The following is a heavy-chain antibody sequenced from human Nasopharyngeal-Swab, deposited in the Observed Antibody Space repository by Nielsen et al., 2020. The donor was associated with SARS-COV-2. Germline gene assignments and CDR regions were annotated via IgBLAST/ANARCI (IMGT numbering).Heavy chain of an antibody. Sequence: WIRQPPGKGLEWIGYIYYSGSTYYNPSLKSRVTISVDTSKNQFSLKLSSVTAADTAVYYCARGGYCSGGSCYSGRPYYYYYMDVWGKGTTVTVSS. CDR2: IYYSGST. V-gene: IGHV4-31*02. CDR3: ARGGYCSGGSCYSGRPYYYYYMDV. J-gene: IGHJ6*03. D-gene: IGHD2-15*01.